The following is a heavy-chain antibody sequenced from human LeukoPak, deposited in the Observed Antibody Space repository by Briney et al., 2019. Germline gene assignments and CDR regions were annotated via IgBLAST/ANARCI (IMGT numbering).Heavy chain of an antibody. CDR1: GGSISSSSYF. V-gene: IGHV4-39*01. CDR3: ARLAQGSGSYGFDY. CDR2: IYYSGST. J-gene: IGHJ4*02. D-gene: IGHD3-10*01. Sequence: SETLSLTCTVSGGSISSSSYFWGWIRQPPGKGLEGIGTIYYSGSTYYNPSLKSRVTISVDTSENQFSLKLSSVTAADTAVYYCARLAQGSGSYGFDYWGQGTLVTVSS.